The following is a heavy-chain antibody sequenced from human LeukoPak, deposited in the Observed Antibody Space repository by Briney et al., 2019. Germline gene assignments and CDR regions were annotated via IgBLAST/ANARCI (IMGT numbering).Heavy chain of an antibody. CDR3: AKDLRMQQWLTDPYDY. Sequence: PGGSLRLSCAASGFTFSSYAMSWVRQAPGKGLEWVSAISGSGGSTYYADSVKGRSTISRDNSKNTLYLQMNSLRAEDTAVYYCAKDLRMQQWLTDPYDYWGQGTLVTVSS. CDR2: ISGSGGST. CDR1: GFTFSSYA. J-gene: IGHJ4*02. V-gene: IGHV3-23*01. D-gene: IGHD6-19*01.